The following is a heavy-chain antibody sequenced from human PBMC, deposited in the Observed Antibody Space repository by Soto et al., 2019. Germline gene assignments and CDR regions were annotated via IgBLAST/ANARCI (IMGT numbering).Heavy chain of an antibody. J-gene: IGHJ3*02. Sequence: QVQLVESGGGVVQPGRSLRLFCAASGFTFSSYAMHWVRQAPGKGLEWVAVISYDGSNKYYADSVKGRFTISRDNSKNTLYLKMNSLRAEDTAVYYCASFVVGADSDAFDIWGQGTMVTVSS. CDR3: ASFVVGADSDAFDI. CDR1: GFTFSSYA. CDR2: ISYDGSNK. D-gene: IGHD1-26*01. V-gene: IGHV3-30-3*01.